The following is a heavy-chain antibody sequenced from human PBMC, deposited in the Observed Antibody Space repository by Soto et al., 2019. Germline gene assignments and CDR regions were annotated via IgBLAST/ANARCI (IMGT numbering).Heavy chain of an antibody. Sequence: PGGSLSLSCAASGFTFSSYAMHWVRQAPGKGLEWVAVISYDGSNKYYADSVKGRFTISRDNSKNTLYLQMNSLRAEDTAVYYCASGGYSYGSFDYCGPGTLVTVSS. D-gene: IGHD5-18*01. V-gene: IGHV3-30-3*01. CDR3: ASGGYSYGSFDY. J-gene: IGHJ4*02. CDR2: ISYDGSNK. CDR1: GFTFSSYA.